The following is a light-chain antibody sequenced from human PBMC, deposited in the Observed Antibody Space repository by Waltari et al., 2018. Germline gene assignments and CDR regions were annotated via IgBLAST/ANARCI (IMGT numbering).Light chain of an antibody. V-gene: IGLV1-47*01. CDR2: RNH. Sequence: QSVLTQPPSASATPGQRVTISCSGISPNIEASSVSWYQQFPGTAPKLLMYRNHQRPSGVPDRFSGAKSGTSASLAISGLRSEDEADYYCAAWDDSLSAYVFGTGTTVTVL. CDR3: AAWDDSLSAYV. J-gene: IGLJ1*01. CDR1: SPNIEASS.